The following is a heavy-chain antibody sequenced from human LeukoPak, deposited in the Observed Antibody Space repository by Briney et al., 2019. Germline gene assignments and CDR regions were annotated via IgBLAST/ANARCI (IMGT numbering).Heavy chain of an antibody. V-gene: IGHV1-18*01. Sequence: GASVRVSCKASGYTFSSYGISWVRQAPGQGLEWMGWISAYNGNTNYAQKLQGRVTMTTDTSTSTAYMELRSLRSDDTAVYYCARAIYYYDIGGVNWFDPWGQGTLVTVSS. J-gene: IGHJ5*02. CDR2: ISAYNGNT. D-gene: IGHD3-22*01. CDR1: GYTFSSYG. CDR3: ARAIYYYDIGGVNWFDP.